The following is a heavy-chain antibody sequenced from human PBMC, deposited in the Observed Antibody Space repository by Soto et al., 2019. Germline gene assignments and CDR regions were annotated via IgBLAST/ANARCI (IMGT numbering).Heavy chain of an antibody. D-gene: IGHD3-22*01. CDR3: ARGYGYDSSGYYLFDY. CDR2: ISAYNGNT. V-gene: IGHV1-18*04. CDR1: GYTFTSYG. Sequence: ASVKVSCKASGYTFTSYGISWVRQAPGQGLEWMGWISAYNGNTNYAQKLQGRVTMTTDTSTSTAYMELRSLRSDDTAVYYCARGYGYDSSGYYLFDYWGQGTPVTVSS. J-gene: IGHJ4*02.